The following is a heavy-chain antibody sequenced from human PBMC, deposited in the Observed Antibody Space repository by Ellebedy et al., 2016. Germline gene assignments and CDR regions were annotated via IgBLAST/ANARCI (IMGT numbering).Heavy chain of an antibody. J-gene: IGHJ4*02. V-gene: IGHV3-7*01. CDR3: ARDSNGYDY. D-gene: IGHD1-1*01. CDR1: GFTFSTYW. Sequence: GGSLRLSCAASGFTFSTYWMSWVRQAPGKGLEWVANIKQDGSETYYVDSVKGRFTISRDNAKYSLFLQMNSLRAEDTAVYYCARDSNGYDYWGQGTLVTVSS. CDR2: IKQDGSET.